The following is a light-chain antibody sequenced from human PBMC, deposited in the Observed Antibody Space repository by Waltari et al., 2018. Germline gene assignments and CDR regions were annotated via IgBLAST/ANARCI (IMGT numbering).Light chain of an antibody. V-gene: IGLV2-8*01. CDR3: SSRACHRPYL. Sequence: QSALTQPPSASGSTGQSVTISCTGTSSDIGAYNYVSWYQQFPGKAPKLIISEVTKRPPGVPERFSGSKSGNTASRNVSGLPPWDWADYFCSSRACHRPYLFGTGTKGNVL. J-gene: IGLJ1*01. CDR2: EVT. CDR1: SSDIGAYNY.